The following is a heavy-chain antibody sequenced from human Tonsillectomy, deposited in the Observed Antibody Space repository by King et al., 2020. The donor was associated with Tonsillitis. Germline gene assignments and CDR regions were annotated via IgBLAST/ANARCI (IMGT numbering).Heavy chain of an antibody. J-gene: IGHJ3*02. CDR2: IIPIFGTS. CDR1: GGTFSSYA. D-gene: IGHD3-10*01. Sequence: VQLVESGAEVKKPGSSVKVSCKASGGTFSSYAISWVRQAPGQGLEWMGGIIPIFGTSNYAQKFQGRVTITADESTSTAYMELSSLRSEDTAVYYCARDEGFADRAPNYDAFDIWGQGTMVTVSS. CDR3: ARDEGFADRAPNYDAFDI. V-gene: IGHV1-69*01.